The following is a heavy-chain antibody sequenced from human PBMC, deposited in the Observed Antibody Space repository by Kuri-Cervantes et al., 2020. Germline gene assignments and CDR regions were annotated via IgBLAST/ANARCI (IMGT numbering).Heavy chain of an antibody. J-gene: IGHJ4*02. CDR1: GFSLTASEVG. D-gene: IGHD6-13*01. V-gene: IGHV2-5*05. CDR3: AHRWGIAADHHFGY. Sequence: SGPTLVKPTQTLTLTCTFSGFSLTASEVGVAWIRQPPGKALEWLALIYWDDDKRYGPSLKSRLTITKDTSKNQVVLTMTNMDPVDTATYYCAHRWGIAADHHFGYWGQGTLVTVSS. CDR2: IYWDDDK.